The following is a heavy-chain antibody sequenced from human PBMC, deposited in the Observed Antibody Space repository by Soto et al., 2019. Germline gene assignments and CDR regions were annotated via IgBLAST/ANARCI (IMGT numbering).Heavy chain of an antibody. CDR3: ARCYCSVGSCYSCWHFDL. D-gene: IGHD2-15*01. CDR1: GYTFTNYG. V-gene: IGHV1-18*01. J-gene: IGHJ2*01. CDR2: ISAYNGNT. Sequence: QVQLVQSGSEVKKPGASVKVSCKASGYTFTNYGMSWVRQAPGQGLECMGWISAYNGNTNHAQNFQGRVTMTTDTSTNTAYMELRSLRSDDTAVYYCARCYCSVGSCYSCWHFDLWGRGALVTVSS.